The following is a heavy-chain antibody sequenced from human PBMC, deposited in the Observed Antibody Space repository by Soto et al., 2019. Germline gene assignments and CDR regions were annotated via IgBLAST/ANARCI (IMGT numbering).Heavy chain of an antibody. D-gene: IGHD2-8*01. CDR1: GFTFSSYA. V-gene: IGHV3-23*01. CDR3: ARDRTSVEVSEGHYYGMDV. J-gene: IGHJ6*02. Sequence: GGSLRLSCAASGFTFSSYAMSWVRQAPGKGLEWVSAISGSGGSTYYADSVKGRFTISRDNSKNTLYLQMNSLRAEDTAVYYCARDRTSVEVSEGHYYGMDVWGQGNTVTVSS. CDR2: ISGSGGST.